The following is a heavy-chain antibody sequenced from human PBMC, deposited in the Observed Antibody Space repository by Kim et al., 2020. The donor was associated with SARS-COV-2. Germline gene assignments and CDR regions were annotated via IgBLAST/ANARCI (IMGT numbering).Heavy chain of an antibody. V-gene: IGHV4-28*01. CDR3: ARNRDYYYYYMDV. Sequence: YTPYLKSRVTMAVNTSKNPFSLKLSSVTAEDTAIYYCARNRDYYYYYMDVWGKGTPVTVSS. J-gene: IGHJ6*03.